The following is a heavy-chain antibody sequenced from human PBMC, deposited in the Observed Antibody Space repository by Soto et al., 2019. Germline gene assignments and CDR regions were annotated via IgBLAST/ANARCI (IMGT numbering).Heavy chain of an antibody. CDR2: IDWDDDK. V-gene: IGHV2-70*01. D-gene: IGHD3-3*01. CDR3: ARNYYDFWSGNRAFDY. J-gene: IGHJ4*02. CDR1: GFSLSTSGMC. Sequence: SGPTLVNPTQTLTLTCTFSGFSLSTSGMCVSWIRQPPGKALEWLALIDWDDDKYYSTSLKTRLTISKDTSKNQVVLTMTNMDPVDTATYYCARNYYDFWSGNRAFDYWGQGTLVTVSS.